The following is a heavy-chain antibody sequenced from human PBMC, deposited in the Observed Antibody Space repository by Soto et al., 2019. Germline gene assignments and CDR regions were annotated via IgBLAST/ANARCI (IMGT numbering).Heavy chain of an antibody. J-gene: IGHJ4*02. V-gene: IGHV3-30*03. D-gene: IGHD3-16*01. Sequence: QVQLVESGGGVVQPGRSLRLSCAASGFTFRSYGLHWVRQAPGKGLEWVAVISYDGSKTYYTDSVKGRFTISRDNFKNSLYRQRDSVRTEETGVYYCASGDLDTFMAMAFDNWGQGTLVTVSS. CDR3: ASGDLDTFMAMAFDN. CDR2: ISYDGSKT. CDR1: GFTFRSYG.